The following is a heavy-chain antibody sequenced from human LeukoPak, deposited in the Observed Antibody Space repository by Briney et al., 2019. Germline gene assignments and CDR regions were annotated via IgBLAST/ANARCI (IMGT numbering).Heavy chain of an antibody. CDR3: ARDVDEWIQLWFNAFDI. J-gene: IGHJ3*02. V-gene: IGHV3-21*01. Sequence: GGSLRLPCAASGFIFSSYSMNWVRQAPGKGLEWVSYISSSSSYIYYADSLKGRFTISRDDAKNSLYLQMDSLRDEDTAVYYCARDVDEWIQLWFNAFDIWGQGTMVTVSS. CDR1: GFIFSSYS. CDR2: ISSSSSYI. D-gene: IGHD5-18*01.